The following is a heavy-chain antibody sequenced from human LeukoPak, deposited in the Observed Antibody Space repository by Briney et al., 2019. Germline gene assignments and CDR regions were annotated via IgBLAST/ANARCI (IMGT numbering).Heavy chain of an antibody. CDR3: ARLVRYCSSTSCPVDY. V-gene: IGHV1-69*05. CDR1: GGTFSSYA. Sequence: SVKVSCKASGGTFSSYAISWVRQAPGQGLEWMGEIIPIFGTANYAQKFQGRVTITTDESTSTAYMELSSLRSDDTAVYYCARLVRYCSSTSCPVDYWGQGTLVTVSS. J-gene: IGHJ4*02. D-gene: IGHD2-2*01. CDR2: IIPIFGTA.